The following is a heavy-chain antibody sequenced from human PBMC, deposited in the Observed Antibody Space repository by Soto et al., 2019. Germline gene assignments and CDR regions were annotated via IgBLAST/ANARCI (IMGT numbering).Heavy chain of an antibody. Sequence: PSETLSLTCTVSGGSISSYYWSWIRQQPGKGLEWIGYIYYSGSTNYNPSLKSRVTISVDTSKNQFSLKLSSVTAADTAVYYCARESAPGGSGSYAFDYWGQGTLVTVS. D-gene: IGHD1-26*01. V-gene: IGHV4-59*12. J-gene: IGHJ4*02. CDR3: ARESAPGGSGSYAFDY. CDR2: IYYSGST. CDR1: GGSISSYY.